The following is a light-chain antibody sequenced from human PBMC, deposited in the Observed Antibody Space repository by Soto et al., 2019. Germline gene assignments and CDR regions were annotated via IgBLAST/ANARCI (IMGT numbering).Light chain of an antibody. J-gene: IGKJ1*01. CDR1: QSISSW. V-gene: IGKV1-5*03. CDR3: QQYNSYSGT. CDR2: KAS. Sequence: DIQMTQSPSTLSASVGDRVTITCRASQSISSWLAWYQQKPGKAPKLLIYKASNLESGVPSRFSGSGSGTEFTLNISSLQPDDFATYYCQQYNSYSGTFGQGTKVDIK.